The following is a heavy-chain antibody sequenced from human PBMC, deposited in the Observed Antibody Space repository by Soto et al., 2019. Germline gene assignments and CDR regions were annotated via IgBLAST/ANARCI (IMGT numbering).Heavy chain of an antibody. CDR3: ARDIRYIGSFYYFDY. CDR1: GGSFSGYY. Sequence: SETLSLTCAVYGGSFSGYYWSWIRQPPGKGLEWIGEINHSGSTNYNPSLKSRVTISVDTSKNQFSLRLSSVTAADTAIYYCARDIRYIGSFYYFDYWGQGSLVTVSS. D-gene: IGHD3-10*01. CDR2: INHSGST. J-gene: IGHJ4*02. V-gene: IGHV4-34*01.